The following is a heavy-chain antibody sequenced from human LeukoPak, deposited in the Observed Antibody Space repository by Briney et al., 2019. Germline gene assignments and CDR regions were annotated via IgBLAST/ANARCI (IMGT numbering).Heavy chain of an antibody. Sequence: GASVKVSCKASGYTFTGYYMHWVRQAPGQGLEWMGWINPNSGGTNYAQKFQGRVTMTRDTSISTAYMELSRLRSDDTAVYYCARDGGHIVVVPATEFDPWGQGTLVTVSS. D-gene: IGHD2-2*01. J-gene: IGHJ5*02. CDR2: INPNSGGT. CDR1: GYTFTGYY. CDR3: ARDGGHIVVVPATEFDP. V-gene: IGHV1-2*02.